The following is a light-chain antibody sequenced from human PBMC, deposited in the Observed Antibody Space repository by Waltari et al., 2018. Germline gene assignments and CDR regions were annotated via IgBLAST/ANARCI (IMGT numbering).Light chain of an antibody. J-gene: IGKJ1*01. V-gene: IGKV2-28*01. CDR3: VQALQTPPWT. Sequence: ESVRTQSPLSLPVTPGEPDSISCRSSQSLLHSNGYNYWDGYLKKPGQSPQLLIYLGSNRASGVPDRFSGSGSGTDFTLKISRVEAEDVGVYYCVQALQTPPWTFGQGTKVDVK. CDR2: LGS. CDR1: QSLLHSNGYNY.